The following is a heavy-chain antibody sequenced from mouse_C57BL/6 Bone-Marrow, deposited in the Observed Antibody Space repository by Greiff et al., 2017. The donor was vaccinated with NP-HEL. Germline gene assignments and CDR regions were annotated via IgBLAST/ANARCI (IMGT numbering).Heavy chain of an antibody. V-gene: IGHV1-50*01. CDR2: IDPSDSYT. CDR3: ARPVYSSYVDYYAMGY. J-gene: IGHJ4*01. CDR1: GYTFTSYW. D-gene: IGHD2-5*01. Sequence: QVQLQQPGAELVKPGASVKLSCKASGYTFTSYWMQWVKQRPGQGLEWIGEIDPSDSYTNYNQKFKGKATLTVDTSSSTAYMQLSSLTSENSAVYYCARPVYSSYVDYYAMGYWGQGTSVTVSS.